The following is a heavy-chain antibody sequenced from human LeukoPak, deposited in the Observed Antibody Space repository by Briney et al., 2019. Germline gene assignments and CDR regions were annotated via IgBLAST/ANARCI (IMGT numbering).Heavy chain of an antibody. Sequence: SETLSLTCTVSGGSIRSYYWSWIRQPPGKGLEWIGYIYHSGSTNYNPSLKSRVTISVDTSKNQFSLKLRSVTAADTAVYYCATMVQGVHTYFGSWGQGNVVAVS. CDR2: IYHSGST. D-gene: IGHD3-10*01. J-gene: IGHJ4*02. CDR1: GGSIRSYY. V-gene: IGHV4-59*01. CDR3: ATMVQGVHTYFGS.